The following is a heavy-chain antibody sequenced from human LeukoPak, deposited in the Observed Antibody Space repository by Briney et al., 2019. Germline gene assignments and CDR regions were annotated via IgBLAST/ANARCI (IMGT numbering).Heavy chain of an antibody. V-gene: IGHV4-4*02. CDR2: IYHSGST. J-gene: IGHJ4*02. Sequence: SETLSLTCAVSGGSISSSNWWSWVRQPPGKGLEWIGEIYHSGSTNYNPSLKSRVTISVDTSKNQFSLKLSSVTAADTAVYYCAVKYYDSSGYYGLFDYWGQGTLVTVSS. CDR3: AVKYYDSSGYYGLFDY. D-gene: IGHD3-22*01. CDR1: GGSISSSNW.